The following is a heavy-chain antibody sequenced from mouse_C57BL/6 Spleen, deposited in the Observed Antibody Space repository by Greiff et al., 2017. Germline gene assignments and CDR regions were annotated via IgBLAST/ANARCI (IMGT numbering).Heavy chain of an antibody. Sequence: QVQLQQSGAELMKPGASVKLSCKATGYTFTGYWIEWVKRRPGHGLEWIGEILPGSGSTNYNEKFKGKATFTADTSSNTAYMQLSSLTTEDSAIXYCARRGYYYGSSPFWYFDVWGTGTTVTVSS. CDR2: ILPGSGST. J-gene: IGHJ1*03. V-gene: IGHV1-9*01. CDR3: ARRGYYYGSSPFWYFDV. CDR1: GYTFTGYW. D-gene: IGHD1-1*01.